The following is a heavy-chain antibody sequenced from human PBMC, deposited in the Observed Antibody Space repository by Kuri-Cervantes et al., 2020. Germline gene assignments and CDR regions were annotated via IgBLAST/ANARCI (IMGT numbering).Heavy chain of an antibody. V-gene: IGHV4-4*07. CDR1: GGSISSYY. J-gene: IGHJ4*02. CDR3: ARGPYYGSGSYYSKGFLDY. D-gene: IGHD3-10*01. Sequence: ESLKISCTVSGGSISSYYWSWIRQPAGKGLEWIGRIYTSGSTNYNPSLKSRVTISVDKSKNQFSLKLSSVTAADTAVYYCARGPYYGSGSYYSKGFLDYWGQGTLVTVSS. CDR2: IYTSGST.